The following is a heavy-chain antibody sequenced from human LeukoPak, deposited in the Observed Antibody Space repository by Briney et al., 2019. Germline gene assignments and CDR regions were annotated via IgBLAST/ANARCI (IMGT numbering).Heavy chain of an antibody. Sequence: SETLSLTCTVSGGSISSGDYYWSWIRQPPGKGLEWIGYIYYSGSTYYNPSLKSRVTISVDTSKNQFSLKLSSVTAADTAVYYCAREEEYYGSGCYANWFDPWGQGTLVTVSS. D-gene: IGHD3-10*01. J-gene: IGHJ5*02. CDR3: AREEEYYGSGCYANWFDP. CDR2: IYYSGST. V-gene: IGHV4-30-4*01. CDR1: GGSISSGDYY.